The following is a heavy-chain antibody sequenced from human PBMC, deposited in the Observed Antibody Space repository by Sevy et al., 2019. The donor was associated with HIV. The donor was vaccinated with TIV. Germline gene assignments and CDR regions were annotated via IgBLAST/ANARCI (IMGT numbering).Heavy chain of an antibody. D-gene: IGHD3-10*01. CDR2: ISYDGSNK. CDR1: GFTFSSYS. Sequence: GESLKISCAASGFTFSSYSMNWVRQAPGKGLEWVAVISYDGSNKYYADSVKGRFTISRDNSKNTLYLQMNSLRAEDTAVYYCARNSRPGSPPKRREYYYYGMDVWGQGTTVTVSS. J-gene: IGHJ6*02. V-gene: IGHV3-30*04. CDR3: ARNSRPGSPPKRREYYYYGMDV.